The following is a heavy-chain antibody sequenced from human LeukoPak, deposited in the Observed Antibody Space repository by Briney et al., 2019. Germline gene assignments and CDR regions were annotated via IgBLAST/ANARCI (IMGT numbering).Heavy chain of an antibody. CDR2: ISSSSSYI. J-gene: IGHJ4*02. Sequence: GGSLRLSCAASGFTFSSYSMNWVRQAPGKGLEWVSSISSSSSYIYYADSVKSRFTISRDNAKNSLYLQMNSLRAEDTAVYYCATLGGLLFDYWGQGTLVTVSS. CDR3: ATLGGLLFDY. CDR1: GFTFSSYS. V-gene: IGHV3-21*01. D-gene: IGHD2-15*01.